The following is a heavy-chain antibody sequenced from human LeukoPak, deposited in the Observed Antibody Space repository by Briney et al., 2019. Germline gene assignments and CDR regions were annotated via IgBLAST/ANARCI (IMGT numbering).Heavy chain of an antibody. J-gene: IGHJ4*02. CDR3: ASNIRTYYFAY. Sequence: PGGSLRLSCAASGFNVSNNYMSWVRQAPGKGLEWVSVLYSGGSIYYADSVKGRFTISRDSSKNTLYLQMNSLRAEDTAVYYCASNIRTYYFAYWGQGTLVTVSS. V-gene: IGHV3-53*01. CDR2: LYSGGSI. CDR1: GFNVSNNY. D-gene: IGHD1-14*01.